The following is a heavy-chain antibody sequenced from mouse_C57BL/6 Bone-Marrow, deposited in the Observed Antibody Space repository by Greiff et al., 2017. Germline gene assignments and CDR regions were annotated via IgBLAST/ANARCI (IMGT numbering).Heavy chain of an antibody. J-gene: IGHJ4*01. Sequence: EVKVEESGGGLVQPGGSLKLSCAASGFTFSDYYMYWVRQTPEKRLEWVAYISNGGGSTYYPDTVKGRFTISRDNAKNTLYLQMSRLKSEDTAMYYCARGDYWGQGTSVTVSS. CDR1: GFTFSDYY. V-gene: IGHV5-12*01. CDR2: ISNGGGST. CDR3: ARGDY.